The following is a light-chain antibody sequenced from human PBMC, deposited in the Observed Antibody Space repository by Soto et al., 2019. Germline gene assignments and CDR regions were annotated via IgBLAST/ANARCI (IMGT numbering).Light chain of an antibody. CDR3: CSYGRSVV. Sequence: QSALTQPASVSGSPGQSITISCTGISNDVGTYNLVSWYQHHPGKAPKLIIYEASKRPSGVPYRFSGSKSGNTASLTISGLHAEDEADYYCCSYGRSVVFGGGTKVTVL. V-gene: IGLV2-23*01. J-gene: IGLJ2*01. CDR2: EAS. CDR1: SNDVGTYNL.